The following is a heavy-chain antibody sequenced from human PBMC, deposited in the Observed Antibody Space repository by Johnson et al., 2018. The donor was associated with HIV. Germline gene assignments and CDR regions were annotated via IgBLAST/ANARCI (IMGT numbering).Heavy chain of an antibody. Sequence: MQLVESGGGVVQPGGSLRLSCAASGFTFSNYWMSWVRQAPGKGLEWVSGINWNGGSTGYADSVKGRFTISRDNAKNSLYLQMNSLRVEDTAVYYCARGGKRVMAAFDIWGQGTMVTVSS. J-gene: IGHJ3*02. D-gene: IGHD3-16*01. V-gene: IGHV3-20*04. CDR3: ARGGKRVMAAFDI. CDR1: GFTFSNYW. CDR2: INWNGGST.